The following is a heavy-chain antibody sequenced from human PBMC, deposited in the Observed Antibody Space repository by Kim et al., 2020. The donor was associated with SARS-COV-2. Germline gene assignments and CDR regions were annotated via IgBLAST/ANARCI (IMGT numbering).Heavy chain of an antibody. J-gene: IGHJ4*02. Sequence: NTKKSQKFQGKVTITRDTSASTVYMELSSLTSEDTSIYYCVRGESAGYNYWGQGTLVTVSS. CDR3: VRGESAGYNY. CDR2: NT. V-gene: IGHV1-3*01. D-gene: IGHD3-16*01.